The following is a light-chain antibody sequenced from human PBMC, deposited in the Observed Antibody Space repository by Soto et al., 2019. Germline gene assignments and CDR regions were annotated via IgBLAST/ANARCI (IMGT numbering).Light chain of an antibody. CDR2: EAS. CDR3: QQYNSYSYT. J-gene: IGKJ2*01. Sequence: DFQMTQYPSTLSPSVGDRVSITFRASQNINNWLAWYQQKPGKAPKLLIYEASNLQSGVPSRFSGSGSGTEFILTISSLQPDDFATYYCQQYNSYSYTFGQGTKVDIK. CDR1: QNINNW. V-gene: IGKV1-5*03.